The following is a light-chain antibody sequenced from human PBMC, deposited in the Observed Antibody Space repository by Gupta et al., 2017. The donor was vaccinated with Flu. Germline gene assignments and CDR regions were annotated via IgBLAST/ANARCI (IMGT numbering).Light chain of an antibody. Sequence: QSALPHPVSVSGSPGQSITISSTGTTSDIGSYNSSSWYQHHPGKAPRLIIFDVYDRPSGVSNRFSGSKSGNTASLTISGLQTEDEADYYCSSFTSTSTLVFGTGTRVNVL. CDR3: SSFTSTSTLV. V-gene: IGLV2-14*01. CDR1: TSDIGSYNS. J-gene: IGLJ1*01. CDR2: DVY.